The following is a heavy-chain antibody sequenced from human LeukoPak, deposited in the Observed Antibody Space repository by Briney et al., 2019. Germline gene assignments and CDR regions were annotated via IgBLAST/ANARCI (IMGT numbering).Heavy chain of an antibody. Sequence: GGSLRLSCAASGFTFSSYTMNWDRQAPGKGLEWVSIISGTSNTIYYADSVKGRFTISRDNAKNSLYLQMNSLRDEDTAVYYCARKGGGIIDYWGQGTLVTVSS. V-gene: IGHV3-48*02. CDR1: GFTFSSYT. J-gene: IGHJ4*02. CDR3: ARKGGGIIDY. CDR2: ISGTSNTI. D-gene: IGHD3-16*01.